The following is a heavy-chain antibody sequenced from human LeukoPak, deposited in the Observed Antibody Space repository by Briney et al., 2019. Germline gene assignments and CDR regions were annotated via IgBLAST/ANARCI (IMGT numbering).Heavy chain of an antibody. CDR1: GFTFSSYW. CDR3: ARAVTYFYGSVTYDWFDP. D-gene: IGHD3-10*01. J-gene: IGHJ5*02. Sequence: GGTLRLSCAASGFTFSSYWMHWVRQTPGKGLVWVSRIKSDGSTIYADSVKGRFTISRDNARNTLYLQMNSLRVEDTAMYYCARAVTYFYGSVTYDWFDPWGQGTLVTVSS. CDR2: IKSDGST. V-gene: IGHV3-74*01.